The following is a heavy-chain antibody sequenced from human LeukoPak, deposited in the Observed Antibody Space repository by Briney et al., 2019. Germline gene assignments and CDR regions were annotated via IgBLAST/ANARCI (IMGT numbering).Heavy chain of an antibody. Sequence: PGRSQRLSCAASGLTFSNFGMHWVRQTPGKGLEWVSVIYSGGSTYYADSVKGRFTISRDNSKNTLYLQMNSLRAEDTAVYYCARPYYYDSSGYHEHWGQGTLVTVSS. J-gene: IGHJ1*01. V-gene: IGHV3-66*04. CDR3: ARPYYYDSSGYHEH. D-gene: IGHD3-22*01. CDR2: IYSGGST. CDR1: GLTFSNFG.